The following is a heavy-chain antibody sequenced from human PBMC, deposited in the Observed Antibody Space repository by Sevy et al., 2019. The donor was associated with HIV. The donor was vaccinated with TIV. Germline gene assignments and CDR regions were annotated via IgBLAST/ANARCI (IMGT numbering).Heavy chain of an antibody. V-gene: IGHV4-34*01. D-gene: IGHD3-22*01. CDR2: INHSGST. CDR1: GGSFSGYY. Sequence: SETLSLTCAVYGGSFSGYYWNWIRQPPGTGLEWIGEINHSGSTNYNPSLKSRVTISVDTSKNQFSLKLSSVTAADTAVYYCARGRIRFTMIVVVAGGAFDIWGQGTMVTVSS. CDR3: ARGRIRFTMIVVVAGGAFDI. J-gene: IGHJ3*02.